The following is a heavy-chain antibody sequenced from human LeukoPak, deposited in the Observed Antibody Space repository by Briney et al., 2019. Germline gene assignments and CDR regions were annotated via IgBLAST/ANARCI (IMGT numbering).Heavy chain of an antibody. J-gene: IGHJ6*03. CDR1: GGSISSYY. V-gene: IGHV4-39*07. CDR2: IYYSGST. D-gene: IGHD4-17*01. CDR3: ARSRSLRFYYYYYMDV. Sequence: SETLSLSCTVSGGSISSYYWGWIRQPPGKGLEWIGSIYYSGSTYYNPSLKSRVTISVDTSKNQFSLKLSSVTAADTAVYYCARSRSLRFYYYYYMDVWGKGTTVTIFS.